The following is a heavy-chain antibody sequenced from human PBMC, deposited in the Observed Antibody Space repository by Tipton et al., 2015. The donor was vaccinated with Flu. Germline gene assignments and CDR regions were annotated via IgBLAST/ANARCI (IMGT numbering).Heavy chain of an antibody. CDR1: GDSIRSDYY. D-gene: IGHD1-26*01. CDR2: IFHEGTT. J-gene: IGHJ5*02. V-gene: IGHV4-38-2*02. Sequence: TLSLTCKISGDSIRSDYYWGWIRQPPGKGLEWIGDIFHEGTTYYNPSLKSRVTISLDKSKNQFSLNLNSITTADTAVFYCARGGWEPHGGWFDPWGQGILVTVSS. CDR3: ARGGWEPHGGWFDP.